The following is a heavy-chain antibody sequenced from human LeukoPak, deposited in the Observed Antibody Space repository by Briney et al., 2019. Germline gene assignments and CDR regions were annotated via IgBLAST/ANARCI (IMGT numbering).Heavy chain of an antibody. CDR3: ARDRELGYCSSTSCYRVRDGMDV. CDR1: GETFADYY. CDR2: IYHTGSA. Sequence: SETLSLTCAVYGETFADYYWTWVRQPPGKGLEWIGEIYHTGSANYNPSLKSRLTMSVATSKNQFSLKLSSVTAADTAVYYCARDRELGYCSSTSCYRVRDGMDVWGQGTTVTVSS. D-gene: IGHD2-2*01. V-gene: IGHV4-34*01. J-gene: IGHJ6*02.